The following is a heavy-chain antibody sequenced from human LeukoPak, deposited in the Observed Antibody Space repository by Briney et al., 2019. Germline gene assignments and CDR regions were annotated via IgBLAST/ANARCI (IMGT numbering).Heavy chain of an antibody. CDR1: GGSFSGYY. CDR2: INHSGST. V-gene: IGHV4-34*01. D-gene: IGHD6-19*01. Sequence: PSETLSLTCAVYGGSFSGYYWSWIRRPPGKGLEWIGEINHSGSTNYNPSLKSRVTISVDTSKNQFSLKLSSVTAADTAVYYCAREKSPIAVAGKKGYWYFDLWGRGTLVTVSS. CDR3: AREKSPIAVAGKKGYWYFDL. J-gene: IGHJ2*01.